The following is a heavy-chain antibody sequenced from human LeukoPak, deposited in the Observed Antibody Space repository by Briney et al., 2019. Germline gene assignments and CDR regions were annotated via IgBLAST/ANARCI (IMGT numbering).Heavy chain of an antibody. CDR1: GFSVSSSY. D-gene: IGHD6-13*01. J-gene: IGHJ3*02. V-gene: IGHV3-53*01. CDR3: ARDRNSFGIASSSRSHDVFDTDI. Sequence: PGGSLRLSCAASGFSVSSSYMSWVRQAPGKGLEWVSVIYSDGTTYYADSVKGRFTISRDNSKNTLYLQMNTVRAEDTAVYYCARDRNSFGIASSSRSHDVFDTDIWGQGTMVTVSS. CDR2: IYSDGTT.